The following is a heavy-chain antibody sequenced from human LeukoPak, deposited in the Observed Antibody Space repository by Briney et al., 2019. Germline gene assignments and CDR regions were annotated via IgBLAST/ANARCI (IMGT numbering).Heavy chain of an antibody. V-gene: IGHV3-21*01. CDR1: GFIISDYG. Sequence: GWSLRLSCAASGFIISDYGMHWVRQAPGKGLEWVSSISSRSSHIYDGDAVKGRFTISRDNSKNTPYLQMNSLRVEDTAIYYCVRGYYYDSSGPAYWGQGTLVTVSS. CDR2: ISSRSSHI. CDR3: VRGYYYDSSGPAY. D-gene: IGHD3-22*01. J-gene: IGHJ4*02.